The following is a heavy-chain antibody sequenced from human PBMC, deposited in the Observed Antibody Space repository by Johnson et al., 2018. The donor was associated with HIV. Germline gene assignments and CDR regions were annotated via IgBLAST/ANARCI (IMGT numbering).Heavy chain of an antibody. V-gene: IGHV3-74*01. CDR2: LSGDGSRS. D-gene: IGHD3-22*01. CDR1: GFTLSNFW. J-gene: IGHJ3*02. Sequence: VQLVESGGALVQPGGSLRLSCEVSGFTLSNFWMRWVRQVPGKGLMWVSRLSGDGSRSCYADSVKGRFTISRDNAKNTLYLQLNSLRAEDTAVDYCAREKKPTMIVVVMTTGGAFDIWGQGTMVTVSS. CDR3: AREKKPTMIVVVMTTGGAFDI.